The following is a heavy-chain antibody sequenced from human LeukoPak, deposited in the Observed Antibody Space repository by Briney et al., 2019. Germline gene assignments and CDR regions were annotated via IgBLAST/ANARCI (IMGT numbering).Heavy chain of an antibody. CDR2: TYYRSKWYN. Sequence: SQTLSLTCAISGDSVSSNSAAWNWIRQSPSRGLEWLGRTYYRSKWYNDYAVSVKSRITINPDTSKNQFSLRLNSVTPEDTAVYYCARDRVIYSSSWTSFDYWGQGTLVTVSS. J-gene: IGHJ4*02. CDR1: GDSVSSNSAA. D-gene: IGHD6-13*01. V-gene: IGHV6-1*01. CDR3: ARDRVIYSSSWTSFDY.